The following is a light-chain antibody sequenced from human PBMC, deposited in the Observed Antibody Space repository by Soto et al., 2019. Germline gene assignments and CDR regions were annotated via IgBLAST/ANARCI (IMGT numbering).Light chain of an antibody. Sequence: NFMLTQPHSMSESPGKTITISCTRSSGSIASHYVQWYQQRPGSAPTTVIYEDKRRPSGVPDRFSGSIDSSSNSASLTISGLQPEDEADYYCSSYRSSSPLYVFGTGTKLTVL. CDR3: SSYRSSSPLYV. V-gene: IGLV6-57*04. CDR2: EDK. CDR1: SGSIASHY. J-gene: IGLJ1*01.